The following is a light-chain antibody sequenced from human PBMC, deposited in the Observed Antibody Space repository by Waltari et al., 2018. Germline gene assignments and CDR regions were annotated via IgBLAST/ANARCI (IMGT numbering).Light chain of an antibody. J-gene: IGKJ2*01. CDR1: QSIGSR. CDR3: HQYSASHT. CDR2: DSS. Sequence: EIVMTQSPATLSVSPGERATLSCRASQSIGSRLAWYQQKRGQAPRLLIYDSSTRATGIPARFSGSGSGTEFTLTISSLQSEDSATYYCHQYSASHTFGQGTELEI. V-gene: IGKV3-15*01.